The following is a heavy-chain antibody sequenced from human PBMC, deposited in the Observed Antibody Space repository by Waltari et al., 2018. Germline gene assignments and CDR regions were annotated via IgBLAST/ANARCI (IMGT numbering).Heavy chain of an antibody. CDR3: AKPSSGWYNGAFDI. D-gene: IGHD6-19*01. V-gene: IGHV4-61*09. CDR2: IYTSGST. J-gene: IGHJ3*02. CDR1: GGSISCGSYY. Sequence: QVQLRESGPGLVKPSQTLSLTCPVSGGSISCGSYYWRWIRQPAGKGLEWIGYIYTSGSTNYNPSLKSRVTISVDTSKNQFSLKLSSVTAADTAVYYCAKPSSGWYNGAFDIWGQGTMVTVSS.